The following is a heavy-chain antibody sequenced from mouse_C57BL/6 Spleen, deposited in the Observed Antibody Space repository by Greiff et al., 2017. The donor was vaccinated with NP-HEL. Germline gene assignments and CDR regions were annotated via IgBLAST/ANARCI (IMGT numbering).Heavy chain of an antibody. CDR3: TRDGAGKGYFDY. CDR1: GFTFSSYA. CDR2: ISSGGDYI. J-gene: IGHJ2*01. Sequence: EVKLVESGEGLVKPGGSLKLSCAASGFTFSSYAMSWVRQTPEKRLEWVAYISSGGDYIYYADTVKGRFTISRDNARNTLYLQMSSLKSEDTAMYYCTRDGAGKGYFDYWGQGTTLTVSS. D-gene: IGHD3-3*01. V-gene: IGHV5-9-1*02.